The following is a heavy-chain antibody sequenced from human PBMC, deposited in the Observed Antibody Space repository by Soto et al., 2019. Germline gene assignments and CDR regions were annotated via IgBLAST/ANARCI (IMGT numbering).Heavy chain of an antibody. J-gene: IGHJ4*02. CDR1: GFTFSSYA. V-gene: IGHV3-23*01. CDR2: ISGSGGST. CDR3: ATGDRGAIISRGFDY. D-gene: IGHD3-10*01. Sequence: EVQLLESGGGLVQPGGSLRLSCAASGFTFSSYAMSWVRQAPGKGLEWVSAISGSGGSTYYADSVKGRFTISRDNSKNTLYLQMNSLRAEDTAVYYCATGDRGAIISRGFDYWGQGTLVTVSS.